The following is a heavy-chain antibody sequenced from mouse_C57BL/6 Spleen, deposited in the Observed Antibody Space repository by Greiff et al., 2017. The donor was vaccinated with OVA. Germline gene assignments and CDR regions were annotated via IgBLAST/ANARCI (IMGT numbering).Heavy chain of an antibody. CDR1: GYSFTGYY. Sequence: VQLKQSGPELVKPGASVKISCKASGYSFTGYYMNWVKQSPEKSLEWIGEINPSTGGTTYNQKFKAKATLTVDKSSSTAYMQLKRLTSEDSAVYYCARDYGSPWFAYWGQGTLVTVSA. J-gene: IGHJ3*01. D-gene: IGHD1-1*01. CDR3: ARDYGSPWFAY. CDR2: INPSTGGT. V-gene: IGHV1-42*01.